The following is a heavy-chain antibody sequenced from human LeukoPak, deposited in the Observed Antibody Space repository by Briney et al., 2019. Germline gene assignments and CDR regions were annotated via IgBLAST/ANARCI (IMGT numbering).Heavy chain of an antibody. V-gene: IGHV3-30*18. CDR1: GSTFSSYG. D-gene: IGHD3-22*01. CDR2: ISYDGSNK. Sequence: GGSLRLSCAASGSTFSSYGMHWVRQAPGKGLEWVAVISYDGSNKYYADSVKGRFTISRDNSKNTLYLQMNSLRAEDTAVYYCAKGSRYKYYYDSSGYYLDYWGQGTLVTVSS. CDR3: AKGSRYKYYYDSSGYYLDY. J-gene: IGHJ4*02.